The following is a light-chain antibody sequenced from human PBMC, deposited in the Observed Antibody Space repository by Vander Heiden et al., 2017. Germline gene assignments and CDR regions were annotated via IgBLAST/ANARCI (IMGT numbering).Light chain of an antibody. J-gene: IGKJ4*01. CDR3: QQYGSSPTLT. CDR2: DAS. V-gene: IGKV3-20*01. CDR1: QSVSSSN. Sequence: ENVLTQSPGTLSLSPGVRATLSCRASQSVSSSNLAWYQQRPGQAPRLLIYDASSRATGIPDRFSGSGSGTDFTLTISRLEPEDFAVYYCQQYGSSPTLTFGGGTKVEIK.